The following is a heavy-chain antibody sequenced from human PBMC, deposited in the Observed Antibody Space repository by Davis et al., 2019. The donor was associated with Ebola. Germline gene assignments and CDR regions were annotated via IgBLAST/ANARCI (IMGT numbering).Heavy chain of an antibody. CDR2: ISGYNGNT. Sequence: AASVKVSCKASGYSFTNYGVNWVRQAPGQGLEWMGWISGYNGNTNYAQKFQGRVTMTRDTSISTAYMELIRLRSDDTAVYYCASVGHAGYFDYWGQGTLVTVSS. V-gene: IGHV1-18*01. CDR1: GYSFTNYG. J-gene: IGHJ4*02. CDR3: ASVGHAGYFDY.